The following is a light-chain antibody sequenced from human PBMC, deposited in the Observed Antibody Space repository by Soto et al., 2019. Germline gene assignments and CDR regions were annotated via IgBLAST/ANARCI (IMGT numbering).Light chain of an antibody. Sequence: DIQMTQSPSTLSASVGDRVTITCRASQSISSWLAWYQQKPGKAPKLLIYDASSLESGVPSRFSGSGSGTDFTLTISRLEPQDSAMYYCQQYVISVTFGQGTRLEIK. CDR3: QQYVISVT. CDR2: DAS. J-gene: IGKJ5*01. V-gene: IGKV1-5*01. CDR1: QSISSW.